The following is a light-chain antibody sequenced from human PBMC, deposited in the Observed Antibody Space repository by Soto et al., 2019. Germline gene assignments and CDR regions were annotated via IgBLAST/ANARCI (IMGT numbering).Light chain of an antibody. V-gene: IGKV3-11*01. Sequence: EIVCSQSAARLCLSPGEMGXXXXRASQNIANYLAWYQHKPGHAPXXLIYDASNRATGIPARFGGSGSGTDFTLSIASIEPEDFAVDYCQQRSDWPTFGQGTRLEI. J-gene: IGKJ5*01. CDR2: DAS. CDR1: QNIANY. CDR3: QQRSDWPT.